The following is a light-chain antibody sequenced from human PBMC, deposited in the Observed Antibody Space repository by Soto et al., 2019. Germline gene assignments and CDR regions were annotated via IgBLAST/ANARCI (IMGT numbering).Light chain of an antibody. Sequence: SYELTQPPSVSVSPGQTARITCSGDALPKQYAYWYQQKPGQAPVLVIYKDSERPSGIPERFSGSSSGTTVTLTISGVQAEDEADYYCQSADSSGVVFGGGTXXTVL. V-gene: IGLV3-25*03. CDR1: ALPKQY. CDR2: KDS. J-gene: IGLJ2*01. CDR3: QSADSSGVV.